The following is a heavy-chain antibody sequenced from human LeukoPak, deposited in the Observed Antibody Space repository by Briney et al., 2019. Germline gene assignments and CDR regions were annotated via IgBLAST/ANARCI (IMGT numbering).Heavy chain of an antibody. J-gene: IGHJ4*02. Sequence: SETLSFTCTVSGGSISSYYWSWIRQPPGKGLEWIGYIYYSGSTNYNPSLKSRVTISVDTSKNQFSLKLSSVTAADTAVYYCARGRYSSGWYVEDYFDYWGQGTLVTVSS. CDR2: IYYSGST. CDR3: ARGRYSSGWYVEDYFDY. V-gene: IGHV4-59*01. CDR1: GGSISSYY. D-gene: IGHD6-19*01.